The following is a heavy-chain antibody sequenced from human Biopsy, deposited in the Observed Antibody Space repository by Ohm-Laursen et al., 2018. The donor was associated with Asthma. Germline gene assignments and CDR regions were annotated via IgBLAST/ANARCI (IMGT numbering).Heavy chain of an antibody. Sequence: SLRLSCSASGFTFKAYGIHWVRQAPGKGLEWVAVMSCEESVQYFADSVKGRFTFSRDNSRNTLYLQMNSLRAEDSAVYYCARDFGCGSYFVGTTFDYWGQGALVTVSS. CDR2: MSCEESVQ. CDR3: ARDFGCGSYFVGTTFDY. CDR1: GFTFKAYG. D-gene: IGHD1-26*01. J-gene: IGHJ4*02. V-gene: IGHV3-30*03.